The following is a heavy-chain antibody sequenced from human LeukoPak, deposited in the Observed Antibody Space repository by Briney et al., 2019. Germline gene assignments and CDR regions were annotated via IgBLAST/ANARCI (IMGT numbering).Heavy chain of an antibody. CDR3: ARHTGSGSSYPLGY. CDR2: IYYSGST. CDR1: GGSISTYY. D-gene: IGHD3-10*01. J-gene: IGHJ4*02. Sequence: SETLSLTCTVYGGSISTYYWSWIRQSPGKGLEWIGYIYYSGSTYYNPSLKSRVIISIDTSKNQFSLKLSSVTAADTAVYYCARHTGSGSSYPLGYWGQGTLVTVSS. V-gene: IGHV4-59*08.